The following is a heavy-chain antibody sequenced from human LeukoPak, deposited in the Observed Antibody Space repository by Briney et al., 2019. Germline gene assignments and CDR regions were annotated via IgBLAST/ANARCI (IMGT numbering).Heavy chain of an antibody. Sequence: SETLSLTCTVSGGSISSYYWSWIRQPAGKGLEWIGRIYTSGSTNYNPSLKSRVTMSVDTSKNQFSLKLISVTAADTAVYYCARDNALEQQLVHSIWGQGTLVTVSS. CDR2: IYTSGST. CDR3: ARDNALEQQLVHSI. V-gene: IGHV4-4*07. J-gene: IGHJ4*02. D-gene: IGHD6-13*01. CDR1: GGSISSYY.